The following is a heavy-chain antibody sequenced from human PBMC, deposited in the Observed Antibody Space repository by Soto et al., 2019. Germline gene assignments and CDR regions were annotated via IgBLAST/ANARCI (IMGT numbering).Heavy chain of an antibody. D-gene: IGHD5-18*01. CDR1: GFSFSSYA. V-gene: IGHV3-30-3*01. J-gene: IGHJ4*02. CDR2: ISFDGSNK. Sequence: QVQLVESGGGVVQPGRSLRLSCAASGFSFSSYAMHWVRQAPGKGLEWVAVISFDGSNKYYADSVKGRFTISRDNSKNTLYLQISSLRPEDTAVYYCARFPHSQTYYFDYWGQGTLVTVSS. CDR3: ARFPHSQTYYFDY.